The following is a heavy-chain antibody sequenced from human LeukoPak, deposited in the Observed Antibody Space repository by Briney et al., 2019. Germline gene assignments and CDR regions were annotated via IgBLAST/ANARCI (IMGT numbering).Heavy chain of an antibody. J-gene: IGHJ4*02. Sequence: ASVKVSCKASGYTFTGYYMHWVRQAPGQGLEWMGRINPNSGGTNYAQKFLGRVTMTRDTSISTAYMELSRLRSDDTAVYYCAEARTSCCYPDYWGQGTLITVSS. CDR1: GYTFTGYY. V-gene: IGHV1-2*06. D-gene: IGHD2-2*01. CDR2: INPNSGGT. CDR3: AEARTSCCYPDY.